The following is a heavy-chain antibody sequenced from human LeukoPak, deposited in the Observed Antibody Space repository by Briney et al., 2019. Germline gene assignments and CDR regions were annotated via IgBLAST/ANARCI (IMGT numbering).Heavy chain of an antibody. CDR1: GYTFTSYD. CDR2: MNPNSGNT. Sequence: ASVKVSCKASGYTFTSYDINWVRQATGQGLEWMGWMNPNSGNTGYAQKFQGRVTMTRNTSISTAYMELSSLRSEDTAVYYCARDPYSSGSDAFDIWGQGTMVTVSS. V-gene: IGHV1-8*01. J-gene: IGHJ3*02. D-gene: IGHD6-19*01. CDR3: ARDPYSSGSDAFDI.